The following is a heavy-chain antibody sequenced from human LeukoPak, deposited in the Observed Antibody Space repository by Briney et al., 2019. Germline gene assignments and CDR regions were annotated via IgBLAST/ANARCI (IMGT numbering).Heavy chain of an antibody. CDR2: ISGSGGRT. CDR3: AKRGVVIRVILVGFHKEANYFDS. CDR1: GITLSNYG. J-gene: IGHJ4*02. Sequence: PGGSLRLSCAVPGITLSNYGMSWVRQAPGKGLEWVAGISGSGGRTNYADSVKGRFTVSRDNPKNTLYLQMNSLRAEDTAVYFCAKRGVVIRVILVGFHKEANYFDSWGQGALVTVSS. V-gene: IGHV3-23*01. D-gene: IGHD3-22*01.